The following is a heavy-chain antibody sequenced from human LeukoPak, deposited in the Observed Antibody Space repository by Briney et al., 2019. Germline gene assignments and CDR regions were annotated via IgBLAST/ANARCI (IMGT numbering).Heavy chain of an antibody. CDR3: ARDRHAPSVSGASYYHFDY. V-gene: IGHV4-30-4*08. Sequence: SQTLSLTCTVSGGSISNYYWSWIRQHPGKGLEWIGYIYYSGSTYYNPSLKSRVTISVDTSKNQFSLKLSSVTAADTAVYYCARDRHAPSVSGASYYHFDYWGQGTLVTVSS. CDR2: IYYSGST. D-gene: IGHD3-16*01. J-gene: IGHJ4*02. CDR1: GGSISNYY.